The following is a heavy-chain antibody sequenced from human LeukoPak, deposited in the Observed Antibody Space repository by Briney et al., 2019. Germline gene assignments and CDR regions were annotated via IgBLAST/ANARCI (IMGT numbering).Heavy chain of an antibody. CDR2: IIHSGST. D-gene: IGHD3-22*01. J-gene: IGHJ4*02. CDR1: GGSFSGYY. V-gene: IGHV4-34*12. CDR3: ARAFGLGDSSGFSPEDY. Sequence: KPSETLSLTCAVYGGSFSGYYWSWIRQPPGKGLEWIGEIIHSGSTNYNPSPKSRVTISIDTSKNQFSLKLRSVTAADTAVYFCARAFGLGDSSGFSPEDYWGQGALVTVSS.